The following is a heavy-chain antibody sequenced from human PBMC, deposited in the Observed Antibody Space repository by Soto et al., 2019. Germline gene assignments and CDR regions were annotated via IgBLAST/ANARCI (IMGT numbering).Heavy chain of an antibody. CDR1: GGTFSSYT. V-gene: IGHV1-69*08. CDR2: IIPILGIA. CDR3: ARDLNGSGSQD. Sequence: QVQLVQSGAEVKKPGSSVKVSCKASGGTFSSYTISWVRQAPGQGLEWMGRIIPILGIANYAQKFQGRVTITADKSTSTAYIELSSLRSEDTAVYYCARDLNGSGSQDWGQGTLVTVSS. J-gene: IGHJ4*02. D-gene: IGHD3-10*01.